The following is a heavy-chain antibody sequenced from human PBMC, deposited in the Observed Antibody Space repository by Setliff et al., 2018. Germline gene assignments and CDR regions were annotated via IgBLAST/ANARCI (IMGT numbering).Heavy chain of an antibody. J-gene: IGHJ4*02. D-gene: IGHD6-6*01. V-gene: IGHV3-23*01. CDR3: ARDPQQLVIRYYFDY. CDR1: TFTFSKYA. CDR2: IHVSGGST. Sequence: PGGSLRLSCAASTFTFSKYAVTWVRQAPGKGLQWVASIHVSGGSTYYADSVKGRFTISRDHSRNPLYLQMNSLRAEDTASYYCARDPQQLVIRYYFDYWGQGTLVTVSS.